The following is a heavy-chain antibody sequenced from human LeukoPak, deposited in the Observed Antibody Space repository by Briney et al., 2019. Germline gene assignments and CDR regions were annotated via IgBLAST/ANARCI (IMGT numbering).Heavy chain of an antibody. Sequence: GGSLRLSCAASGFTFSRYGMHWVRQAPGKGLEWVADIWYDGSNKYYADSVKGRFNISRDNSKNTLYLQMNSLRAEDTAVYYCARRGLGSTYYFDYWGQGTLVTVSS. CDR2: IWYDGSNK. V-gene: IGHV3-33*01. D-gene: IGHD2-15*01. J-gene: IGHJ4*02. CDR1: GFTFSRYG. CDR3: ARRGLGSTYYFDY.